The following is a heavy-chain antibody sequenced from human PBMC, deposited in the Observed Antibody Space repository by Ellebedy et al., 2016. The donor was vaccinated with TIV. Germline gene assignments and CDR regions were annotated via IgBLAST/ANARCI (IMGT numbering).Heavy chain of an antibody. D-gene: IGHD5-18*01. CDR1: GFTFSRNV. Sequence: GGSLRLSXEVSGFTFSRNVMNWVRQAPGKGLEWVSSISGNGVNTYDADSVKGRFTISRDNSKNTLYLQMNSLRAEDTAIYYCAKGRGYSDAFDSWGQGAMVTVS. J-gene: IGHJ3*01. CDR3: AKGRGYSDAFDS. CDR2: ISGNGVNT. V-gene: IGHV3-23*01.